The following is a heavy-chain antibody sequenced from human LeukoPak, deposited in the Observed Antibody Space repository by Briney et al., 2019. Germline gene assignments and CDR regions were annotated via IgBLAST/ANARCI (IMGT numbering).Heavy chain of an antibody. CDR1: GDSISSYY. V-gene: IGHV4-59*01. Sequence: SETLSLTCTVSGDSISSYYWSWIRQPPGKGLEWIGYIYYSGSTNYNPSLKSRVTISVDTSKNQFSLKLSPVTAADTAVYYCARRHSGSYAFDYWGQGTLVTVSS. CDR2: IYYSGST. CDR3: ARRHSGSYAFDY. D-gene: IGHD1-26*01. J-gene: IGHJ4*02.